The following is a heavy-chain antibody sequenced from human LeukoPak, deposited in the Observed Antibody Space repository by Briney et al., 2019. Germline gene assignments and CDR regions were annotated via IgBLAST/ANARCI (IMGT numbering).Heavy chain of an antibody. CDR3: ARQFDRSGYLNWFDP. J-gene: IGHJ5*02. V-gene: IGHV4-39*01. CDR2: IYYSGST. CDR1: SGSISSSSHY. D-gene: IGHD3-22*01. Sequence: SETLSLTCTVSSGSISSSSHYWGWIRQSPGKRLQWIGSIYYSGSTYYNPSLKSRVTISVDTSNNQFSLKLNSVTAADTAVYYCARQFDRSGYLNWFDPWGQGTLVTVSS.